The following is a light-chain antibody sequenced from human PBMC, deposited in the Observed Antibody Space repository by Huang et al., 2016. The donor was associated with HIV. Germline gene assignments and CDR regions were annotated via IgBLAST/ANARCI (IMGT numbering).Light chain of an antibody. J-gene: IGKJ1*01. CDR3: QQYGNSPRT. V-gene: IGKV3-20*01. Sequence: IVLTQSPGTLSLSPGQRATLSCRASHSVNSNYLAWYQQKPGQAPRLLIYGVSSRATDIPDRFSGSGSGTDFTLTISRLEPEDCAVYFCQQYGNSPRTFGQGTKVEIK. CDR1: HSVNSNY. CDR2: GVS.